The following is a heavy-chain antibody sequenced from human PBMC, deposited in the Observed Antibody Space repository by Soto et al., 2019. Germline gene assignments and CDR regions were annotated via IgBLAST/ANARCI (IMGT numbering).Heavy chain of an antibody. V-gene: IGHV1-18*03. J-gene: IGHJ4*02. D-gene: IGHD6-6*01. CDR1: GYTFTNYG. CDR2: ISAYKGNT. CDR3: ASRSGQLPYYFDY. Sequence: ASVKVSCKASGYTFTNYGISWVRQAPGQGLEWMGWISAYKGNTNYAQKFQGRVTMTTDTSTSTAYLELRSLRSDDMAVYFCASRSGQLPYYFDYWGQGTQVTVSS.